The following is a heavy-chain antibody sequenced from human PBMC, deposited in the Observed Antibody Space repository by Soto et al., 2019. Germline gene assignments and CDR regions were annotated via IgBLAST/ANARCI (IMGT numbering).Heavy chain of an antibody. V-gene: IGHV3-23*01. CDR2: ISGSGGST. CDR3: AEPGDTMVRGVIITAPV. J-gene: IGHJ6*02. D-gene: IGHD3-10*01. CDR1: GFTFSSYA. Sequence: GGSLRLSCAASGFTFSSYAMSWVRQAPGKGPEWVSAISGSGGSTYYADSVKGRFTISRDNSKNTLYLQMNSLRAEDTAVYYCAEPGDTMVRGVIITAPVWGQGTTVTVSS.